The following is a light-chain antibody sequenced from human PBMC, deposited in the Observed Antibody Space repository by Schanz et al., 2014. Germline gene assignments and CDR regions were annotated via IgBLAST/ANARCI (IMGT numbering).Light chain of an antibody. CDR2: QAS. Sequence: DIQMTQSPSTLSASVGDRVSLTCRSSQTISSELAWYQQKPGKAPNLLIYQASIVETGVPSRFSGRGSGTEFTLTISSLQAEDFATYYCQQYEHRSFTFGQGTKLEI. CDR3: QQYEHRSFT. V-gene: IGKV1-5*03. CDR1: QTISSE. J-gene: IGKJ2*01.